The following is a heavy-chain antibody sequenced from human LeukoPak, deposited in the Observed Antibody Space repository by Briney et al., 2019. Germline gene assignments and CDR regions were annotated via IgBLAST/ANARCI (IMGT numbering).Heavy chain of an antibody. D-gene: IGHD3-22*01. CDR1: GGSISSGGYY. J-gene: IGHJ5*02. V-gene: IGHV4-31*03. CDR3: ASGIGYYDSLWGSLRFDP. CDR2: IYYSGST. Sequence: SETLSLTCTVSGGSISSGGYYWSWIRQHPGKGLEWIGYIYYSGSTYYNPSLKSRVTISVDTSKNQFSLKLSSVTAADTAVYYCASGIGYYDSLWGSLRFDPWGQGTLVTVSS.